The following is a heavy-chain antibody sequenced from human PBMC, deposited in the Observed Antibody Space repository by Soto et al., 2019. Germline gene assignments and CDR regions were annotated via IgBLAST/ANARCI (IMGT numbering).Heavy chain of an antibody. J-gene: IGHJ3*01. CDR3: AKDPNGDYIGAFDF. Sequence: EVQVLESGGGLVQPGGSLRLSCAASGFIFSNYAMMWVRQAPGKGLEWVSAMTADGGDARYADSVRGRLTISRDNSKSTLYLKMNSLRAEDTAVYYCAKDPNGDYIGAFDFWGQGILVTVSS. D-gene: IGHD4-17*01. CDR1: GFIFSNYA. CDR2: MTADGGDA. V-gene: IGHV3-23*01.